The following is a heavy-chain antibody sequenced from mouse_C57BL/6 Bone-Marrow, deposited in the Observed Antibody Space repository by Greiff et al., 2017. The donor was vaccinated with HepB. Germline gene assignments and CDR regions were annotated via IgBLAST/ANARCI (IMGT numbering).Heavy chain of an antibody. D-gene: IGHD1-1*01. V-gene: IGHV3-6*01. Sequence: EVKLEESGPGLVKPSQSLSLTCSVTGYSITSGYYWNWIRQFPGNKLEWMGYISYDGSNNYNPSLKNRISITRDTSKNQFFLKLNSVTTEDTATYYCARGATTVRNYAMDYWGQGTSVTVSS. J-gene: IGHJ4*01. CDR1: GYSITSGYY. CDR2: ISYDGSN. CDR3: ARGATTVRNYAMDY.